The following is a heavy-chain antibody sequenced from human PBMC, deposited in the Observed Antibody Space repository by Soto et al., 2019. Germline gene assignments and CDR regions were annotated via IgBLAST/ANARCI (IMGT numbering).Heavy chain of an antibody. V-gene: IGHV5-51*01. CDR3: ERRGGDYEFCSDHSRDAFYI. D-gene: IGHD3-3*01. CDR2: IYPGDADT. J-gene: IGHJ3*02. CDR1: GYSFTSYW. Sequence: PGESLKISCKGSGYSFTSYWIGWVRQMPGKGLEWMGIIYPGDADTRYSPSFQGQVTISADKSISTAYLQWSSLKASDTAMYYCERRGGDYEFCSDHSRDAFYIWGSGTIVTLS.